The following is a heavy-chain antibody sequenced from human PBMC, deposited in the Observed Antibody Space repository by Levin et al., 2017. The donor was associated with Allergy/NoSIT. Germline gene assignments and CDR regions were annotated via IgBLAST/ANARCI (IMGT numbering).Heavy chain of an antibody. D-gene: IGHD5-24*01. CDR3: ARDGYNRWAFDI. Sequence: GESLKISCAASGFTFSDYYMSWIRQAPGKGLEWVSYISSSGSTIYYADSVKGRFTISRDNAKNSLYLQMNSLRAEDTAVYYCARDGYNRWAFDIWGQGTMVTVSS. CDR2: ISSSGSTI. CDR1: GFTFSDYY. J-gene: IGHJ3*02. V-gene: IGHV3-11*01.